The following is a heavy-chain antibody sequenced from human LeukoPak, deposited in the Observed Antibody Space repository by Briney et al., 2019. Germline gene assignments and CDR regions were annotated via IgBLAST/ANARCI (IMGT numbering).Heavy chain of an antibody. CDR3: ARGRAGTLVVAATPFPNY. V-gene: IGHV4-34*01. D-gene: IGHD2-15*01. Sequence: MSSETLSLTCAVYGGSFSGYYWSWIRQPPGKGLEWIGEINHSGSTNYNPSLKSRVTISVDTSKNQFSLKLSSVTAADTAVYYWARGRAGTLVVAATPFPNYWGQGTLVTVSS. J-gene: IGHJ4*02. CDR2: INHSGST. CDR1: GGSFSGYY.